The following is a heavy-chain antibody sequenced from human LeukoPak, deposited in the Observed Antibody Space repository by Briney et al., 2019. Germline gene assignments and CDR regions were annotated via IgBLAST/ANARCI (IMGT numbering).Heavy chain of an antibody. CDR3: ARDPIVRSVPLDH. J-gene: IGHJ4*02. Sequence: ASVRVSCKASGYTFTGHYMHWVRQAPGQGLEWMGWINLNSGGTNYAQKFQGRVTMTRDTSISTAYMELSSLRSDDTAVYYCARDPIVRSVPLDHWGQGTLVTVSS. CDR1: GYTFTGHY. CDR2: INLNSGGT. D-gene: IGHD3-10*01. V-gene: IGHV1-2*02.